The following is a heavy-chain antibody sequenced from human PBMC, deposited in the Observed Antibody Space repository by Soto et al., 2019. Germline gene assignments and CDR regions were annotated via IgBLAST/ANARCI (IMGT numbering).Heavy chain of an antibody. D-gene: IGHD1-20*01. CDR2: ISGSGGST. Sequence: GSLRLSCAASGFTFSSYAMSWVRQAPGKGLEWVSAISGSGGSTYYADSVKGRFTISRDNSKNTLYLQMNSLRAEDTAVYYCAKDHVPRTIRAYYFEYWGQGTLVTVSS. J-gene: IGHJ4*02. CDR1: GFTFSSYA. CDR3: AKDHVPRTIRAYYFEY. V-gene: IGHV3-23*01.